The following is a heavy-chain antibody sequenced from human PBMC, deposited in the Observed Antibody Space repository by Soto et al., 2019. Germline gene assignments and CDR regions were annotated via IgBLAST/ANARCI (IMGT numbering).Heavy chain of an antibody. CDR1: CDSFDTDA. CDR2: ISAYNGQT. J-gene: IGHJ5*02. V-gene: IGHV1-18*01. D-gene: IGHD2-21*01. CDR3: ARDPNEFSNSYFFDP. Sequence: ASGKVSCKASCDSFDTDAINWVRQAPGQRPEWMGLISAYNGQTDYAQNFEGRVTMAADTSTNTAYMELGNLRSEDTAVYYCARDPNEFSNSYFFDPWGPGTLVTVSS.